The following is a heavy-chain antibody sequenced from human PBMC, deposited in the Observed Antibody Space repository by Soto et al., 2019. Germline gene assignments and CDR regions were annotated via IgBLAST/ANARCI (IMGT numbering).Heavy chain of an antibody. Sequence: VQLVESGGGLVQPGGSLRLSCAASGFTFSSYSMNWVRQAPGKGLEWVSYISSSSSTIYYADSVKGRFTISRDNAKNSLYLQMNSLRAEDTAVYYCASWHYDFWSGSACNWGQGTLVTVSS. CDR2: ISSSSSTI. D-gene: IGHD3-3*01. CDR3: ASWHYDFWSGSACN. CDR1: GFTFSSYS. V-gene: IGHV3-48*01. J-gene: IGHJ4*02.